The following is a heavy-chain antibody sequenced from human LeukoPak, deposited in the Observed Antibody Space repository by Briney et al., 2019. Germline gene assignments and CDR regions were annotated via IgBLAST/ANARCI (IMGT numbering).Heavy chain of an antibody. J-gene: IGHJ4*02. CDR3: ARISSGHGTYYFDY. CDR2: IYTSGST. V-gene: IGHV4-4*07. Sequence: SETLSLTCTVSGGSISSYYWSWIRQPAGKGLEWIGRIYTSGSTNYDPSLKSRVTMSVGTSKNQFSLKLSSVTAADTAVYYCARISSGHGTYYFDYWGQGTLVTVSS. D-gene: IGHD5-12*01. CDR1: GGSISSYY.